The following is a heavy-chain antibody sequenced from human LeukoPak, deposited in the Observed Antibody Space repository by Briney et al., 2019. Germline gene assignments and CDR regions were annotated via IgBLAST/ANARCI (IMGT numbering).Heavy chain of an antibody. CDR2: ISPYNGKT. CDR1: GYTFTNYG. CDR3: ATQGSITIFGVVTTYFDY. Sequence: ASVKVSCKTSGYTFTNYGINWVRPAPGQGLEWMGWISPYNGKTEFAQKFQGRVTMTTDTSTTTVYMELRSLRSEDTAVYYCATQGSITIFGVVTTYFDYWGQGTLVTVSS. J-gene: IGHJ4*02. D-gene: IGHD3-3*01. V-gene: IGHV1-18*01.